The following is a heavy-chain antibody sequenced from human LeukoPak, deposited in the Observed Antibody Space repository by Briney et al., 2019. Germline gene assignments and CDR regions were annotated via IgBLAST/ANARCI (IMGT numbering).Heavy chain of an antibody. CDR2: INTNTGNP. J-gene: IGHJ5*02. V-gene: IGHV7-4-1*02. Sequence: ASLKVSCKASGYTFTSYAMNWVRQAPGQGLEWMGWINTNTGNPTYAQGFTGRFVFSLDTSVSTAYLQISSLKAEDTAVYYCARDVVVVAATPWDWFDPWGQGTLVTVSS. CDR1: GYTFTSYA. D-gene: IGHD2-15*01. CDR3: ARDVVVVAATPWDWFDP.